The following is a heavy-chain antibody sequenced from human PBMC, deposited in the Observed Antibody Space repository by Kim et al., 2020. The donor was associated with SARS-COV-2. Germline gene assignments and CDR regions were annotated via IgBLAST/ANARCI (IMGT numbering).Heavy chain of an antibody. CDR1: GFTFSDYY. Sequence: GGSLRLSCAASGFTFSDYYMSWIRQAPGKGLEWVSYISSSGSTIYYADSVKGRFTISRDNAKNSLYLQMNSLRAEDTAVYYCARAPRYYYDSSGYYRGGPDYYYGMDVWGQGTLVTVSS. CDR2: ISSSGSTI. CDR3: ARAPRYYYDSSGYYRGGPDYYYGMDV. D-gene: IGHD3-22*01. J-gene: IGHJ6*02. V-gene: IGHV3-11*01.